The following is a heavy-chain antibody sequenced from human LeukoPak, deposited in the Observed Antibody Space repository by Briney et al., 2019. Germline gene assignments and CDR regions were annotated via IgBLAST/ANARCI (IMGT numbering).Heavy chain of an antibody. CDR3: ARVDGYSYAEYYYYYYMDV. Sequence: ASVTVSCKASGYTFTSYDINWVRQATGQGLEWMGWMNPNSGNTGYAQKFQGRVTITRNTSISTAYMELSSLRSEDTAVYYCARVDGYSYAEYYYYYYMDVWGKGTTVTVSS. CDR1: GYTFTSYD. CDR2: MNPNSGNT. D-gene: IGHD5-18*01. J-gene: IGHJ6*03. V-gene: IGHV1-8*03.